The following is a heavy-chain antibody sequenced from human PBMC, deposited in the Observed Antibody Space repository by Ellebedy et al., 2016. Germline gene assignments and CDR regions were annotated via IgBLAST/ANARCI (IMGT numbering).Heavy chain of an antibody. CDR1: GFTFSSYA. Sequence: GESLKISCAASGFTFSSYAMTWVRQAPGKGLEWVSAISGSGGSTYYADSVKGRFTISRDNSKNTLYLQMNSLRAEDTAVYYCAKGITSSPSYFDYWGQGTLVTVSS. J-gene: IGHJ4*02. CDR2: ISGSGGST. D-gene: IGHD2-2*01. CDR3: AKGITSSPSYFDY. V-gene: IGHV3-23*01.